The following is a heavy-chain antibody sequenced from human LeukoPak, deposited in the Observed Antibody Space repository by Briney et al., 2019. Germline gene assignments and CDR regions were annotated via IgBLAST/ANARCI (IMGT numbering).Heavy chain of an antibody. V-gene: IGHV1-69*04. Sequence: SVKVSCTASGGTFSSYAISWVRQAPGQGLEWMGRIIPIFGIANYAQEFQGRVTITADKSTSTAYMELSSLRSEDTAVYYCARAAQQLVHIFDYWGQGTLVTVSS. CDR3: ARAAQQLVHIFDY. D-gene: IGHD6-13*01. J-gene: IGHJ4*02. CDR1: GGTFSSYA. CDR2: IIPIFGIA.